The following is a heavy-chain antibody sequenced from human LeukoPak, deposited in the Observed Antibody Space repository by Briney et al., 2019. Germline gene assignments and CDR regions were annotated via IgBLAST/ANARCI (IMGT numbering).Heavy chain of an antibody. CDR3: ARAGYCSGGSCYGAAFDI. Sequence: SETLSLTCAVYGGSFSGYYWTWIRQPPGKGLEWIGEINHSGSTNYNPSLKSRVTISVDTSKNQFSLKLSSVTAADTAVYYCARAGYCSGGSCYGAAFDIWGQGTMVTVSS. V-gene: IGHV4-34*01. D-gene: IGHD2-15*01. CDR1: GGSFSGYY. CDR2: INHSGST. J-gene: IGHJ3*02.